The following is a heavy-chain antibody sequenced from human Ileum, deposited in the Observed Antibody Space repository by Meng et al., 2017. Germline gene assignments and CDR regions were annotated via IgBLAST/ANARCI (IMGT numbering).Heavy chain of an antibody. CDR3: ARSNVGYGVFDI. CDR1: GFTFSSYW. J-gene: IGHJ3*02. V-gene: IGHV3-74*01. Sequence: GGSLRLSCAASGFTFSSYWMHWVRQAPGKGLVWVSRMYIDGSSTYYADSVKGRFTMSRDNAKNTLFLQMNSLRADDSAVYYCARSNVGYGVFDIWGQGTMVTVSS. D-gene: IGHD5/OR15-5a*01. CDR2: MYIDGSST.